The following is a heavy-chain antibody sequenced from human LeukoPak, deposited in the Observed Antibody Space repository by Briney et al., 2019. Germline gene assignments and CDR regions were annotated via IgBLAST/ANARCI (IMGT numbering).Heavy chain of an antibody. CDR3: ARGREDDYGDYSLNFDY. J-gene: IGHJ4*02. CDR1: GGSISSGGYS. D-gene: IGHD4-17*01. Sequence: PSQTLSLTCAVSGGSISSGGYSWSWIRQPPGKGLEWIGYIYHSGSTYYNPSLKSRVTISVDRSKNQFSLKLSSVTAADTAVYYCARGREDDYGDYSLNFDYWGQGTLVTVSS. V-gene: IGHV4-30-2*01. CDR2: IYHSGST.